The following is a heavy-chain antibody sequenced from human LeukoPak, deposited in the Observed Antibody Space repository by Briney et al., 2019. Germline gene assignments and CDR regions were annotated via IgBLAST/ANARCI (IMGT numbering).Heavy chain of an antibody. V-gene: IGHV3-21*01. D-gene: IGHD3-22*01. CDR3: ARVEDRWYYDSTGY. CDR1: GFTFSSYS. CDR2: ISSSSSHI. Sequence: PGGSLRLSCAASGFTFSSYSMNWVRQAPGKGLEWVPSISSSSSHIYYADSVKGRFTISRDNAKNSLYLQMNSLRAEDTAVYYCARVEDRWYYDSTGYWGQGTLVTVSS. J-gene: IGHJ4*02.